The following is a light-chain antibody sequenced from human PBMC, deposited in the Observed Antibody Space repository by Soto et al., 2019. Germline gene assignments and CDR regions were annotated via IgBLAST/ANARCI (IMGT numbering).Light chain of an antibody. CDR3: QKYGDSPAT. V-gene: IGKV3-20*01. CDR1: RSVSRNY. J-gene: IGKJ3*01. CDR2: EES. Sequence: EIVLTQSPATLALSPGESATLSCRASRSVSRNYLAWYQQKPGQAPRLLIYEESSRSTGIPDRFSGSGSGTDFNLTFSRLEPEDFAVYYCQKYGDSPATCGPGTKVDIK.